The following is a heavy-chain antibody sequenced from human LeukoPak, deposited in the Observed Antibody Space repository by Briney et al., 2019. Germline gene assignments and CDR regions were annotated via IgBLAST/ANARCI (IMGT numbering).Heavy chain of an antibody. Sequence: SETLSLTCAVYGGSFSGYYWSWIRQPPGKGLEWIGEINHSGSTNYNPSLKSRVTISVGTSKNQFSLKLSSVTAADTAVYYCARRFPRLDVWGKGTTVTVSS. V-gene: IGHV4-34*01. CDR2: INHSGST. CDR3: ARRFPRLDV. J-gene: IGHJ6*04. CDR1: GGSFSGYY.